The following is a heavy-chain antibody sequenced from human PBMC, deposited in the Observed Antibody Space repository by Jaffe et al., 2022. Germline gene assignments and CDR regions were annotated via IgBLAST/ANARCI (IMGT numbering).Heavy chain of an antibody. J-gene: IGHJ6*03. CDR1: GGTFSSYA. CDR2: IIPIFGTA. D-gene: IGHD4-4*01. V-gene: IGHV1-69*01. CDR3: ARAVGDYSNYENYYYMDV. Sequence: QVQLVQSGAEVKKPGSSVKVSCKASGGTFSSYAISWVRQAPGQGLEWMGGIIPIFGTANYAQKFQGRVTITADESTSTAYMELSSLRSEDTAVYYCARAVGDYSNYENYYYMDVWGKGTTVTVSS.